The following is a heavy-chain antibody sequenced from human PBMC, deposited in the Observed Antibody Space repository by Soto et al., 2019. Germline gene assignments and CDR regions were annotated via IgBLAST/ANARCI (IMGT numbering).Heavy chain of an antibody. Sequence: SVKVSCXGSGGPFSNYTISWGRQAPGQGLEWMGRIIPILGIANYAQKFQGRVTITADKSTSTAYMELSSLRSEDTAVYYCARGAATGLGYYYYMDVWGKGTTVTVSS. CDR2: IIPILGIA. J-gene: IGHJ6*03. D-gene: IGHD2-15*01. CDR3: ARGAATGLGYYYYMDV. V-gene: IGHV1-69*02. CDR1: GGPFSNYT.